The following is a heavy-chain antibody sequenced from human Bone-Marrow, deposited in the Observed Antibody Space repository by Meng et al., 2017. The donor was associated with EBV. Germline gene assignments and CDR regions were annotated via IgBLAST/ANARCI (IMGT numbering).Heavy chain of an antibody. V-gene: IGHV4-61*01. Sequence: SLSPPFPPSPLIIGYSSSPFFLHPPCNLLAFIVSTYSTGLTNYNPCHKSRVTLSVDTSKNQFSLKLSSVTAADTAVYYCASTSWNLIYSDYWGKGTLFPVSS. CDR2: TYSTGLT. CDR3: ASTSWNLIYSDY. D-gene: IGHD1-7*01. CDR1: PSPLIIGYSS. J-gene: IGHJ4*02.